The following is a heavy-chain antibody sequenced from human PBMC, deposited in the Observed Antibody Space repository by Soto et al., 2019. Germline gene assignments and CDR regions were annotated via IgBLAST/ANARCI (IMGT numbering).Heavy chain of an antibody. CDR2: IKSKTDGGTT. CDR1: GFTFSNAW. CDR3: TTCIVGATDNYFSDGMDV. V-gene: IGHV3-15*01. D-gene: IGHD1-26*01. Sequence: GGSLRLSCAASGFTFSNAWMSWVRQAPGKGLEWVGRIKSKTDGGTTDYAAPVKGRFTISRDDSKNTLYLQMNSLKTEDTAVYYCTTCIVGATDNYFSDGMDVWGQGTPVTVSS. J-gene: IGHJ6*02.